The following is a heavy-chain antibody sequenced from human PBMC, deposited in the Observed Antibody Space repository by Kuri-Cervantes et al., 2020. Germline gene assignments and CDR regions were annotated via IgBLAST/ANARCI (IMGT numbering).Heavy chain of an antibody. CDR3: ARDLFGYYYYYMDV. D-gene: IGHD3-3*01. V-gene: IGHV3-21*01. J-gene: IGHJ6*03. CDR1: GFMFSTYS. Sequence: GESLKISCAASGFMFSTYSMNWVRQAPGKGLEWVSSISSSSSYIYYADSVKGRFTISRDNAKNSLYLQMNSLRAEDTAVYYCARDLFGYYYYYMDVWGKGTTVTVSS. CDR2: ISSSSSYI.